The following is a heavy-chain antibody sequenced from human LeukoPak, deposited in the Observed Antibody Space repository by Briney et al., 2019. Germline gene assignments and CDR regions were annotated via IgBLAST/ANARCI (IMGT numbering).Heavy chain of an antibody. CDR3: AKDRYYDSSGYYYYDY. D-gene: IGHD3-22*01. CDR2: ISGSGGST. J-gene: IGHJ4*02. V-gene: IGHV3-23*01. CDR1: GFTFSSYA. Sequence: QPGGSLRLSCAASGFTFSSYAMSWVRQAPGKGLEWVSAISGSGGSTYYADSVKGRFTISRDNSKNTLYLQMNSLRAEDTAVYYCAKDRYYDSSGYYYYDYWGQGTLVTVSS.